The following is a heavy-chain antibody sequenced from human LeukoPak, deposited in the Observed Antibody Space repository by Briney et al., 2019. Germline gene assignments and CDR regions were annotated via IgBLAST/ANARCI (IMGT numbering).Heavy chain of an antibody. V-gene: IGHV4-34*01. CDR3: ARRECSGGSCFFDY. CDR1: GGSFSGYY. CDR2: INHSGST. D-gene: IGHD2-15*01. Sequence: SETLSLTCAVYGGSFSGYYWSWIRQPPGKGLEWIGEINHSGSTNYNPSLKSRVTISVDTSKNQFSLKLSSVTAADTAVYYCARRECSGGSCFFDYWGQGTLVTVSS. J-gene: IGHJ4*02.